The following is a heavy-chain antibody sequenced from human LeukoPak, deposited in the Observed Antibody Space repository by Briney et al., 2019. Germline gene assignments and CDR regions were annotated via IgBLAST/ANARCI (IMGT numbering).Heavy chain of an antibody. CDR1: GFTFSSYG. CDR2: ISSSSSYI. D-gene: IGHD3-10*01. V-gene: IGHV3-21*01. Sequence: GGSLRLSCAASGFTFSSYGMNWVRQAPGKGLEWVSSISSSSSYIYYADSVKGRFTISRDNAKNSLYLQMNSLRAEDTAVYYCAKVGSYSYGSGSYLFDYWGQGTLVTVSS. CDR3: AKVGSYSYGSGSYLFDY. J-gene: IGHJ4*02.